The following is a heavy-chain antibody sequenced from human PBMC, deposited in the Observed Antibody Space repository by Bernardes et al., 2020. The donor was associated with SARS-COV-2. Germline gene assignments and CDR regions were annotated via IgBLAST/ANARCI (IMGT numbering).Heavy chain of an antibody. CDR2: INSDGSTT. CDR1: GFTFNNYC. V-gene: IGHV3-74*01. CDR3: ATVTSGY. Sequence: GPLRLSCASSGFTFNNYCRHWVRQGPGKWLVWVYRINSDGSTTEYADSVKGRFTIYRDNAKKTLYLQMNSLRPEDTAMYYCATVTSGYWGQGTLVTVSS. D-gene: IGHD4-4*01. J-gene: IGHJ4*02.